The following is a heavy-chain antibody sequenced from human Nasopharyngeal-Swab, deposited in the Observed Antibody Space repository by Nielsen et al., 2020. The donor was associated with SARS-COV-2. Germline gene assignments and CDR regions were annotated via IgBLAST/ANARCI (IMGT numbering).Heavy chain of an antibody. Sequence: SCAASGFTFSDYYMSWIRQAPGKGLEWVSYISSSSSYTNYADSVKGRFTISRDNAKNSLYLQMNSLRAEDTAVYYCARVGGYCSGGSCYSGGWFDPWGQGTLVTVSS. V-gene: IGHV3-11*05. J-gene: IGHJ5*02. CDR1: GFTFSDYY. D-gene: IGHD2-15*01. CDR3: ARVGGYCSGGSCYSGGWFDP. CDR2: ISSSSSYT.